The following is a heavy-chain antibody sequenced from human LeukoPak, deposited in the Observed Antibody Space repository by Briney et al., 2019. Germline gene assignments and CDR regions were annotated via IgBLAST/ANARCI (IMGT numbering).Heavy chain of an antibody. D-gene: IGHD3-10*01. CDR3: ARVSYYGSGSLNWFDP. CDR1: GFIFSYYS. V-gene: IGHV3-21*01. J-gene: IGHJ5*02. Sequence: GGSLRLSCAASGFIFSYYSMNWVRQAPGKGLEWVSSISSSSSYIYYADSVKGRFTISRDNAKNSLYLQMNSLRAEDTAVYYCARVSYYGSGSLNWFDPWGQGTLVTVSS. CDR2: ISSSSSYI.